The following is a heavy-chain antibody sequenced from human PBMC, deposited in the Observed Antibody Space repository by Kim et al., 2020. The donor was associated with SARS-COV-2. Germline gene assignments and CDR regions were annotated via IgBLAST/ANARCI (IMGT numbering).Heavy chain of an antibody. CDR2: INPNSGGT. D-gene: IGHD3-10*01. Sequence: ASVKVSCKASGYTFTGYYMHWVRQAPGQGLEWMGWINPNSGGTNYAQKFQGRVTMTRDTSISTAYMELSRLRSDDTAVYYCARVLSRYYGSGDFLHWGQGTLVTVSS. CDR3: ARVLSRYYGSGDFLH. V-gene: IGHV1-2*02. J-gene: IGHJ4*02. CDR1: GYTFTGYY.